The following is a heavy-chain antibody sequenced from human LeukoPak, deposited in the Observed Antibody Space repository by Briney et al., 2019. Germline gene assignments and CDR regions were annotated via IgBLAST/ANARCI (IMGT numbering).Heavy chain of an antibody. V-gene: IGHV3-7*01. CDR1: GFTFSSYW. CDR3: ATLTVASPFDY. Sequence: PGGSLRLSCAASGFTFSSYWMTWVRQAPGKGLEWVANIKEDGSEKYYVDSVKGRFTISRDNAKNSLYLQMNSLRAEDTAVYYCATLTVASPFDYWGQGALVTVSS. CDR2: IKEDGSEK. D-gene: IGHD5-12*01. J-gene: IGHJ4*02.